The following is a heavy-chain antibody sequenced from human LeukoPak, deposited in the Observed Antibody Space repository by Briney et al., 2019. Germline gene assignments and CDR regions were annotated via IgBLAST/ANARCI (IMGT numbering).Heavy chain of an antibody. Sequence: SETLSLTCTVSGGSISGYYWSWIRQPPGKALEWIGYIHYTGSTNYSPSLKSRLSISVNTSRNQFSLKLSSVTAADTAVYYCARVDDYNSLYWGQGTLVTVSS. D-gene: IGHD5-24*01. CDR1: GGSISGYY. CDR2: IHYTGST. J-gene: IGHJ4*02. V-gene: IGHV4-59*01. CDR3: ARVDDYNSLY.